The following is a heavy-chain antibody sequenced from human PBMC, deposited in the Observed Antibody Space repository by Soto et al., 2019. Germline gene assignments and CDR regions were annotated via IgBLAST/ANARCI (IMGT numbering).Heavy chain of an antibody. V-gene: IGHV3-7*05. J-gene: IGHJ4*02. CDR3: ARVRYYDRNFDC. CDR2: IKHDGREK. Sequence: EVQVVESGGDLVQPGGSLRLSCAASGFIFTDYWMSWVRQTPGKGLEWVASIKHDGREKYYVDSVKGRFTMSRDNANNLVYLQMNSLRTEDTAVYYCARVRYYDRNFDCWGQGTLVTVSS. CDR1: GFIFTDYW. D-gene: IGHD3-9*01.